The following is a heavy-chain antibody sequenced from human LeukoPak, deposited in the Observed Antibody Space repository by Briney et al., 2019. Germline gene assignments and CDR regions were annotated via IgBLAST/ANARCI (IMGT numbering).Heavy chain of an antibody. CDR1: GYTFTGYY. J-gene: IGHJ4*02. Sequence: GASVKVSCKTSGYTFTGYYLHWVRQAPGQGLEWMGRINPNSGDANSVQKFQGRVTMTRDTSINTAYMGLISLRSDDTAVYYCATTAGRGDYWGQGTLVTVSS. V-gene: IGHV1-2*06. CDR2: INPNSGDA. CDR3: ATTAGRGDY. D-gene: IGHD2-15*01.